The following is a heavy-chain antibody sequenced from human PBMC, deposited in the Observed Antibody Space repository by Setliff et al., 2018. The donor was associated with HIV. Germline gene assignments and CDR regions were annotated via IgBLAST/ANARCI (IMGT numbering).Heavy chain of an antibody. CDR3: VRGVSPSI. D-gene: IGHD3-10*01. J-gene: IGHJ4*02. V-gene: IGHV3-11*05. CDR1: GFTFSGFY. CDR2: ISSQDYT. Sequence: GGSLRLSCTASGFTFSGFYMNWVRQAPGKGLEWVSFISSQDYTDYADFVKGRLTISRDNSKNSLYLQMNSLTSEDTAMYYCVRGVSPSIWGLGTLVTVSS.